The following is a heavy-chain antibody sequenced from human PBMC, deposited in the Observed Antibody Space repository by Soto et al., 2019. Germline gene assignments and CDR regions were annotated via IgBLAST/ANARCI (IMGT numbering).Heavy chain of an antibody. CDR2: ISSSGSTI. CDR1: GFTFSSYE. V-gene: IGHV3-48*03. D-gene: IGHD1-26*01. J-gene: IGHJ3*02. CDR3: AREFLGARDAFDI. Sequence: GGSLRLSCAASGFTFSSYEMNWVRQAPGKGLEWVSYISSSGSTIYYADSVKGRFTISRDNAKNSLYLQMNSLRAEDTAVYYCAREFLGARDAFDIWGQGTMVTVSS.